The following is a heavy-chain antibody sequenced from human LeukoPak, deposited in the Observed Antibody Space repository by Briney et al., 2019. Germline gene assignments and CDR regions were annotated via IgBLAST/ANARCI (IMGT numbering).Heavy chain of an antibody. V-gene: IGHV1-18*01. D-gene: IGHD6-13*01. CDR1: GYTFTSYG. CDR3: ARLGGVLIAAAASSFDY. CDR2: ISAYNGNT. Sequence: ASVKVSCKASGYTFTSYGISWVRQAPGQGLEWMGWISAYNGNTNYAQKLQGRVTMTTDTSTSTAYMELRSLRSDDTAVYYCARLGGVLIAAAASSFDYWGQGTLVTVSS. J-gene: IGHJ4*02.